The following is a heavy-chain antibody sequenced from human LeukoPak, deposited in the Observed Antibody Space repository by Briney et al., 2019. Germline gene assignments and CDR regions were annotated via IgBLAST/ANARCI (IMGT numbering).Heavy chain of an antibody. D-gene: IGHD6-6*01. CDR3: ARTYSSSPASPLKFDY. CDR1: GYTFTSYY. J-gene: IGHJ4*02. V-gene: IGHV1-46*01. Sequence: ASVTVSCKASGYTFTSYYMHWVRQAPGQGLEWMGIINPSGGSTSYAQKFQGRVTMTRDMSTSTVYMELSSLRSEDTAVYYCARTYSSSPASPLKFDYWGQGTLVTVSS. CDR2: INPSGGST.